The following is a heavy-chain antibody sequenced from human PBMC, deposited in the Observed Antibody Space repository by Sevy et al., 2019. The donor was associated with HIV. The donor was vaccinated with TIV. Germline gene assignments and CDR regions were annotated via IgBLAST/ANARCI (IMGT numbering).Heavy chain of an antibody. CDR2: IYFTGNT. J-gene: IGHJ4*02. Sequence: SETLSLTCSVSGGSISSYFWTWVRQSPGKGLEWIGNIYFTGNTDYSPSLKSRVTLSLDTSKNQFSLTLKAVTAADTAIYFWARDSTTRPGVLDYWGQGTLVTVSS. CDR1: GGSISSYF. V-gene: IGHV4-59*01. D-gene: IGHD1-1*01. CDR3: ARDSTTRPGVLDY.